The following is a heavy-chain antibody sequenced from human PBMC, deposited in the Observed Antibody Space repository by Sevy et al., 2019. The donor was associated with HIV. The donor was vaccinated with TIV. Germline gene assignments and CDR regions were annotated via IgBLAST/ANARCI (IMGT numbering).Heavy chain of an antibody. Sequence: GGSLRLSCAASGCTFSSYGMHWVRQAPGKGLEWVAFIGYDGSNKYYADSVKGRFTISRDNSKNTLYLQMNSLRAEDTAVYYCAIISNYDSWSGYYNAHYYYGMDVWRQGTTVTVSS. CDR2: IGYDGSNK. V-gene: IGHV3-30*02. D-gene: IGHD3-3*01. J-gene: IGHJ6*02. CDR3: AIISNYDSWSGYYNAHYYYGMDV. CDR1: GCTFSSYG.